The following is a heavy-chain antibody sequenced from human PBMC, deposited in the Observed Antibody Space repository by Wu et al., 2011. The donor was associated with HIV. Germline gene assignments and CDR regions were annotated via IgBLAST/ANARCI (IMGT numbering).Heavy chain of an antibody. D-gene: IGHD2-21*01. J-gene: IGHJ4*02. V-gene: IGHV1-69*14. CDR2: IIPIFGTI. CDR1: GGTFGSYA. CDR3: ARDLGGDEDH. Sequence: QVQLVQSGAEVKKPGSSVKLSCKASGGTFGSYAISWVRQAPGQGLEWMGGIIPIFGTINYAQKFQGRVTMTADKSTSTAYMELNSLRSEDTAIYYCARDLGGDEDHWGQGTLVTVSS.